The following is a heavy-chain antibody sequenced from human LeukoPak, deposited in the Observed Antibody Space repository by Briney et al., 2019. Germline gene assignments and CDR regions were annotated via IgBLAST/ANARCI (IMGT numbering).Heavy chain of an antibody. D-gene: IGHD2-15*01. CDR2: IYSGGST. V-gene: IGHV3-66*02. CDR3: ARDLVY. Sequence: GGSLRLSCAASGFTFSSYAMSWVRQAPGKGLEWVSVIYSGGSTYYADSVKGRFTISRDNSKNTLYLQMNSLRAEDTAVYYCARDLVYWGQGTLVTVSS. J-gene: IGHJ4*02. CDR1: GFTFSSYA.